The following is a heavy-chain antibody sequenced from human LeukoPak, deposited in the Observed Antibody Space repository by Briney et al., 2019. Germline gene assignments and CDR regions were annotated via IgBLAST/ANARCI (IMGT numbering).Heavy chain of an antibody. CDR2: IRSDGSST. Sequence: GGSLRLSCVASGFSFSAYIMHWVRQAPGKGLEYVSAIRSDGSSTFYPNSMKGRFTISRDNSKSTLYLQMGSLRAEDTAVYYCTRRYGGHSGWAGYHDSWGQGTLVTVSS. D-gene: IGHD6-19*01. CDR3: TRRYGGHSGWAGYHDS. CDR1: GFSFSAYI. V-gene: IGHV3-64*01. J-gene: IGHJ4*02.